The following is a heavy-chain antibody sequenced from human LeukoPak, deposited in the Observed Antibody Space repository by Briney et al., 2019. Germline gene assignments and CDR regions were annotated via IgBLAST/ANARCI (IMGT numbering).Heavy chain of an antibody. Sequence: SGGSLRLSCAASGFTFSSYWMSWVRQAPGKGLERVANIKQDGSDKYYVDSVKGRFTISRDNAKNSLYLQMNSLRAEDTAAYYCARGKWLVDYWGQGTLVTVSS. V-gene: IGHV3-7*01. CDR3: ARGKWLVDY. CDR2: IKQDGSDK. D-gene: IGHD6-19*01. J-gene: IGHJ4*02. CDR1: GFTFSSYW.